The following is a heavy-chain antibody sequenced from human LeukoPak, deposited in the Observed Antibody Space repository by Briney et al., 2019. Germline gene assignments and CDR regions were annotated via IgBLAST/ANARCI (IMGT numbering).Heavy chain of an antibody. V-gene: IGHV3-33*06. D-gene: IGHD6-19*01. CDR3: AKDRYSSGWYGSDY. Sequence: PGRSLRLSCAASGFTFSSYGMHWVRQAPGKGLEWVAVIWDDGSNKYYADSVKGRFTISRDNSKNTLYLQMNSLRAEDTAVYYCAKDRYSSGWYGSDYWGQGTLVTVSS. CDR2: IWDDGSNK. CDR1: GFTFSSYG. J-gene: IGHJ4*02.